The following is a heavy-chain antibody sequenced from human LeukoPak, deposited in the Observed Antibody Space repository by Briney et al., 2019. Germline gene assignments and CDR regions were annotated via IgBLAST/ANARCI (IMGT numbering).Heavy chain of an antibody. CDR1: GYTFTGYY. Sequence: ASVKVSCKASGYTFTGYYMHWVRQAPGQGLEWMGWINPNSGGTNYAQKFQGRVTMTRDTPISTAYMELSRLRSDDTAVYYCARFGTNVDTAMDDAYEGFDYWGQGTLVTVSS. V-gene: IGHV1-2*02. D-gene: IGHD5-18*01. J-gene: IGHJ4*02. CDR3: ARFGTNVDTAMDDAYEGFDY. CDR2: INPNSGGT.